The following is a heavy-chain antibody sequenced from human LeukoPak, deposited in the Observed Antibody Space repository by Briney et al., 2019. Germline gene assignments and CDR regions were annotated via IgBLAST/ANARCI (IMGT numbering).Heavy chain of an antibody. CDR1: GGTFSSYA. CDR2: IIPILGIA. Sequence: SVKVSCKASGGTFSSYAISWVRQAPGQGLEWMGRIIPILGIANYAQKFQGRVTITADKSTSTAYMELSSLRSEDTAVYYCARWRGGLVGASSEFDYWGQGTLVTVSS. J-gene: IGHJ4*02. CDR3: ARWRGGLVGASSEFDY. D-gene: IGHD1-26*01. V-gene: IGHV1-69*04.